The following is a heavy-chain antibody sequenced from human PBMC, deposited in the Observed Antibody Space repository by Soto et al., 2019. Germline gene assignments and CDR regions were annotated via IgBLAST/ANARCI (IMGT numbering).Heavy chain of an antibody. CDR2: IYYSGST. J-gene: IGHJ4*02. Sequence: PSETLSLTCTVSGGSISGGDYYWIWIRQPPGKGLEWIGYIYYSGSTYYNPSLKSRVTISVDTSKNQFSLKLSSVTAADTAVYYCARDGYSSGWFDYWGQGTLVTVSS. CDR3: ARDGYSSGWFDY. CDR1: GGSISGGDYY. D-gene: IGHD6-19*01. V-gene: IGHV4-30-4*01.